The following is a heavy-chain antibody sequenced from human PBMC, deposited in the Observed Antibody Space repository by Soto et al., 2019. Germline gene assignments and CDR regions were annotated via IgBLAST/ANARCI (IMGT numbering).Heavy chain of an antibody. Sequence: QVQLVQSGAEVKKPGSSVKVSCKASGGTFSSYAISWVRQAPGQGLEWMGGIIPISGTANYAQKFQGRVTITADDSTSTAYMELSSLRSEDTAVYYCARSQGSSTSLEIYSYYDYGMDVWGQGTTVTVSS. CDR1: GGTFSSYA. D-gene: IGHD2-2*01. V-gene: IGHV1-69*01. CDR3: ARSQGSSTSLEIYSYYDYGMDV. J-gene: IGHJ6*02. CDR2: IIPISGTA.